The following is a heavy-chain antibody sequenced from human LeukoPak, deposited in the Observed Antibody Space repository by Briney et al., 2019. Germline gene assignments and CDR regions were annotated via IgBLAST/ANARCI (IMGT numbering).Heavy chain of an antibody. CDR2: INHSGST. J-gene: IGHJ4*02. CDR3: ARGGIVHKGVVPAAIMLDY. Sequence: PSETLSLTCAVYGGSFSGYYWSWIRQPPGKGLEWIGEINHSGSTNYNPSLKSRVTISVDTSKNQFSLKLSSVTAADTAVYYRARGGIVHKGVVPAAIMLDYWGQGTLVTVSS. CDR1: GGSFSGYY. V-gene: IGHV4-34*01. D-gene: IGHD2-2*01.